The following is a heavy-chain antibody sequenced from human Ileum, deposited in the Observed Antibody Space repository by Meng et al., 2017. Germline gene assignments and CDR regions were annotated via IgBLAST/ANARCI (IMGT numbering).Heavy chain of an antibody. CDR1: GGSIESNYW. D-gene: IGHD3-10*02. Sequence: QVSGPRLSTPSHALAFPCAASGGSIESNYWWTCIRQPPGQGLEWIVEVYHSGSTHYNPSLQSRVTISIDNSKNRFSLSLNSVTAADTAIYYCARADYVRYFDLWGRGTLVTVSS. V-gene: IGHV4-4*02. J-gene: IGHJ2*01. CDR3: ARADYVRYFDL. CDR2: VYHSGST.